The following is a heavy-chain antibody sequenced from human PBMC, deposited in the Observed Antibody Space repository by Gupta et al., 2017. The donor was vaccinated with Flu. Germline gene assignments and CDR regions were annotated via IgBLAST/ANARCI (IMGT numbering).Heavy chain of an antibody. CDR2: IYWDNDK. Sequence: QITLKESGPTVVKPTQTLTLTCTFSGFSLRTTGVGVGWIRPPPGKALEWLALIYWDNDKRYSPSLKNRLAITKDTSKNQVVLTMTNMDPVDTATYYCAHRKEYSYGYQNGFDVWGQGTMVTVSS. CDR1: GFSLRTTGVG. CDR3: AHRKEYSYGYQNGFDV. J-gene: IGHJ3*01. D-gene: IGHD5-18*01. V-gene: IGHV2-5*02.